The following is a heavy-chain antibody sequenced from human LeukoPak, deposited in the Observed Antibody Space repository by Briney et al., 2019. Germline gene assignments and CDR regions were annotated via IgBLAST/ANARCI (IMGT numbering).Heavy chain of an antibody. J-gene: IGHJ4*02. D-gene: IGHD2-15*01. Sequence: ASETLSLTCTVSGGSISSYHGSWIRQPPGKGLEWIGYIYYSGSTNYNPSLKSRVTISVDTSKTQFSLRLSSVTAADTAVYYCARGEDIFDYWGQGTLVTVSS. V-gene: IGHV4-59*01. CDR2: IYYSGST. CDR3: ARGEDIFDY. CDR1: GGSISSYH.